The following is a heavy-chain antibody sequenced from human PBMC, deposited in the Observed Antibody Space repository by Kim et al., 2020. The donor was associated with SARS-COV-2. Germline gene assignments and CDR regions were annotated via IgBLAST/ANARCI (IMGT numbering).Heavy chain of an antibody. CDR1: GGSISSYY. D-gene: IGHD2-15*01. J-gene: IGHJ5*01. V-gene: IGHV4-59*01. Sequence: SETLSLTCTVSGGSISSYYWSWIRQPPGKGLEWVGYVLYSGSTNKNPSLKSRLTISVDTSKNQFSLRLGSVTAADTAVYYCARFTGYSNSWIDSWGQGTLVTVSS. CDR3: ARFTGYSNSWIDS. CDR2: VLYSGST.